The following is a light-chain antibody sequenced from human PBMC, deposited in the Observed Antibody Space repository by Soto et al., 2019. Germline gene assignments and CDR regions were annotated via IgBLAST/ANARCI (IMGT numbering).Light chain of an antibody. V-gene: IGKV4-1*01. J-gene: IGKJ1*01. CDR3: QQYFSIPLT. Sequence: DIVMTQSPDSLAVSLGERATINCKSSQSVLYSSNNKNYLAWYQQKPGQPPKLLIYWTSTRESGVPDRFSGSGSGTDFTLTISSLQAEDVALYYCQQYFSIPLTFGQGTKVEI. CDR2: WTS. CDR1: QSVLYSSNNKNY.